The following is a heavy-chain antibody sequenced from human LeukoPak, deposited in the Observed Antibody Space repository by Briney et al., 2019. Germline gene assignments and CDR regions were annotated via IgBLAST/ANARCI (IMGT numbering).Heavy chain of an antibody. V-gene: IGHV4-34*01. CDR3: ERHQKYLQRPFDK. CDR1: GGSFSGYY. Sequence: SETLSLTCAVYGGSFSGYYWSWIRQPPGKGMEWIGTIHYAGTIYYNPSFKSRLTISVDTSKNQFSLKLSSVTAADTAVYYCERHQKYLQRPFDKWGQGTLVAVSS. CDR2: IHYAGTI. J-gene: IGHJ4*02. D-gene: IGHD1-1*01.